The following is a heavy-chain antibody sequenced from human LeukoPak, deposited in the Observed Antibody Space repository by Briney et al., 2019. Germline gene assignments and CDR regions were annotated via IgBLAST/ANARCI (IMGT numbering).Heavy chain of an antibody. CDR2: ISSGSTK. J-gene: IGHJ5*02. D-gene: IGHD6-19*01. V-gene: IGHV3-48*03. Sequence: PGGSLRLSCAVSGFTFSSFEMNWVRLAPGKGLEWVSYISSGSTKYYADSVKGRFTVSRDNAKNSLYLQMNSLRAEDTAVYYCARGRYNSGWSGWFDPWGQGTLVTVSS. CDR1: GFTFSSFE. CDR3: ARGRYNSGWSGWFDP.